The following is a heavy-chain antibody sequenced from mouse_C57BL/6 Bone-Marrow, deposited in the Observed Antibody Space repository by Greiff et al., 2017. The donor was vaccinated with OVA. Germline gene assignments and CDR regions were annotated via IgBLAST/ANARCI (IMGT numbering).Heavy chain of an antibody. CDR1: GYTFTSYW. D-gene: IGHD3-3*01. V-gene: IGHV1-59*01. CDR2: IDPSDSYT. J-gene: IGHJ2*01. CDR3: AEGSIDN. Sequence: QVQLQQPGAELVRPGTSVKLSCKASGYTFTSYWMHWVKQRPGQGLEWIGVIDPSDSYTNYNPKFKGKATMTVDTSSSTAYMQLSSLTSEDSAVYYCAEGSIDNWGQGTTLTVSS.